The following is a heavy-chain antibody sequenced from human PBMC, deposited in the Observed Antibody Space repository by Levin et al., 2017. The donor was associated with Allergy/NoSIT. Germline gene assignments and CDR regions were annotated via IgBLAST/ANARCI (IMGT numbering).Heavy chain of an antibody. V-gene: IGHV3-48*02. CDR1: GFIISSYS. Sequence: PGGSLRLSCAASGFIISSYSMNWVRQAPGKGLEWVSYISSSVYNIYHADSVKGRFTTSRDSAKNSLYMQRDSRRDEDTAVYYCTRDGSRFDYWGQGTLVTVSS. CDR3: TRDGSRFDY. J-gene: IGHJ4*02. CDR2: ISSSVYNI. D-gene: IGHD6-13*01.